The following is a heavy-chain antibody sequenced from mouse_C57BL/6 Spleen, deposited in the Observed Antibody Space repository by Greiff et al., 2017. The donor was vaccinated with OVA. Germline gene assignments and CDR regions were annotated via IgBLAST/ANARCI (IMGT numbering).Heavy chain of an antibody. CDR3: ARPPLGYGSSWRYFDV. CDR2: INPSNGGT. D-gene: IGHD1-1*01. J-gene: IGHJ1*03. Sequence: VQLQQPGTELVKPGASVKLSCKASGYTFTSYWMHWVKQRPGQGLEWIGNINPSNGGTNYNEKFKSKATLTVDKSSSTAYMQLSSLTSEDSAVYYCARPPLGYGSSWRYFDVWGTGTTVTVSS. CDR1: GYTFTSYW. V-gene: IGHV1-53*01.